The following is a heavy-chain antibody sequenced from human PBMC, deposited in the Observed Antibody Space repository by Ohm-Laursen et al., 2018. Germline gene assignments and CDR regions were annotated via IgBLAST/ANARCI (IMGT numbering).Heavy chain of an antibody. V-gene: IGHV3-23*01. CDR1: GFTFSNSA. CDR2: ISGSGGST. Sequence: GSLRLSCAASGFTFSNSAMSWVRQAPGKGLEWVSSISGSGGSTYYADSVKGRFTISRDNSKNTLYLQMNSLRAEDTAVYYCAKDRSGSALSDGIEYWGQGTLVTVSS. J-gene: IGHJ4*02. D-gene: IGHD1-26*01. CDR3: AKDRSGSALSDGIEY.